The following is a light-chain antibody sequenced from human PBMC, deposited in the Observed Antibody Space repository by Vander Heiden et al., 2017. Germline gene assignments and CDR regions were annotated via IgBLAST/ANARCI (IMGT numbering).Light chain of an antibody. CDR3: QQSYSSL. V-gene: IGKV1-39*01. CDR1: QSISSY. J-gene: IGKJ4*01. Sequence: DIQMTQSPSSLSASVGDRVTITCQASQSISSYLNWYQQKPGKDPNLLIYAASNLQGGVPSRGSGSGSGTDFTLTSSGLQTEGFATYFSQQSYSSLFGGGTKVEIK. CDR2: AAS.